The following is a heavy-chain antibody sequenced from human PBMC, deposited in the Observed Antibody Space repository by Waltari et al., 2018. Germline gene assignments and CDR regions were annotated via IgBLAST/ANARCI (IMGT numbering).Heavy chain of an antibody. CDR2: ISSSSSYI. D-gene: IGHD3-10*01. CDR1: GFTFSSYS. Sequence: EVQLVESGGGLVKPGGSLRLSCAASGFTFSSYSMNWVRQAPGKGLEWVASISSSSSYIYYADSGKGRFTISRDNAKNSLYLQMNSLRAEDTAVYYCARYGSGSSRFEYWGQGTLVTVSS. J-gene: IGHJ4*02. V-gene: IGHV3-21*01. CDR3: ARYGSGSSRFEY.